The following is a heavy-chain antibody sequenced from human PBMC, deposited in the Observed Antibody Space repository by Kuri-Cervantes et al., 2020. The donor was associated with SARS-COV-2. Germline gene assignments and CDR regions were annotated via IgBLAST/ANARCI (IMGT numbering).Heavy chain of an antibody. Sequence: SVKVSCRASGDTFTSYAMHWVRQAPGQRLEWMGGIIPIFGTANYAQKFQGRVTITADESTSTAYMELSSLRSEDTAVYYCARVEEYGDSYYYYYGMDVWGQGTTVTVSS. CDR1: GDTFTSYA. D-gene: IGHD4-17*01. CDR3: ARVEEYGDSYYYYYGMDV. CDR2: IIPIFGTA. V-gene: IGHV1-69*13. J-gene: IGHJ6*02.